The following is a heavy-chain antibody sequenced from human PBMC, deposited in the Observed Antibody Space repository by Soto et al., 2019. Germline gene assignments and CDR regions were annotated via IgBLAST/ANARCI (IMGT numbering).Heavy chain of an antibody. V-gene: IGHV4-39*01. CDR3: ARRGITMIVVVINQGAFDI. J-gene: IGHJ3*02. CDR1: FFSISSSSCY. Sequence: SDTLSLTCPVVFFSISSSSCYWRWIRQPRGEGLEWIGSIYYSGSTYGNPSLKSRGNISVDTSKHQFSLKLCSVTAADTAVYYCARRGITMIVVVINQGAFDIWGQGTMVT. CDR2: IYYSGST. D-gene: IGHD3-22*01.